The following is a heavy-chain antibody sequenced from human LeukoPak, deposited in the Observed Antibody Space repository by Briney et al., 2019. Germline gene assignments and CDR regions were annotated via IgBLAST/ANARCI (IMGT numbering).Heavy chain of an antibody. CDR3: ARSGLSATGEFDY. V-gene: IGHV4-31*03. J-gene: IGHJ4*02. CDR2: IYYSGST. D-gene: IGHD2-15*01. Sequence: TSETLSLTCTVSGGSISSGGYYRSWIRQHPGKGLEWIGYIYYSGSTYYNPSLKSRLTISVDTSKNQFSLKLSSVTAADTAVYYCARSGLSATGEFDYWGQGTLVTVSS. CDR1: GGSISSGGYY.